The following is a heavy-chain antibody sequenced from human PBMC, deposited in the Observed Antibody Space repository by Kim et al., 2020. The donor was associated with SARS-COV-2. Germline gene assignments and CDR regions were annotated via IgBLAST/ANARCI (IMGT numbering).Heavy chain of an antibody. CDR1: VGSFSGYR. D-gene: IGHD3-3*01. V-gene: IGHV4-34*01. J-gene: IGHJ6*02. CDR2: INHSGAT. Sequence: SETLSLTCAISVGSFSGYRWTWIRQSPGKGLEWIGEINHSGATNYNPSPKSRVAISVDKSKNHFSLKEKSVTAADTAVYFCVRGRAGVVASPILGLGPYYDYCARDVWGQGTRVSVSS. CDR3: VRGRAGVVASPILGLGPYYDYCARDV.